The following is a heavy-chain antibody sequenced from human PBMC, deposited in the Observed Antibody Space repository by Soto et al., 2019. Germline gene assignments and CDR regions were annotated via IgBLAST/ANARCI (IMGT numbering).Heavy chain of an antibody. CDR1: GFTFSSYA. J-gene: IGHJ5*02. CDR3: AKDAQNYGDYGLDWFDP. Sequence: GGSLRLSCAASGFTFSSYAMSWVRQAPGKGLEWVSAISGSGGSTYYADSVKGRFTISRDNSKNTLYLQMNSLRAEDTAVYYCAKDAQNYGDYGLDWFDPWGQGTLVTVSS. CDR2: ISGSGGST. D-gene: IGHD4-17*01. V-gene: IGHV3-23*01.